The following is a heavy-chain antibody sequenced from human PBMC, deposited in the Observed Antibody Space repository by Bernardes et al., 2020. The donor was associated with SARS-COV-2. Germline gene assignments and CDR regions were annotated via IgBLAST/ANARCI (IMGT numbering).Heavy chain of an antibody. V-gene: IGHV3-74*01. Sequence: GGSLRLSCVGSEFTFSSYCIHWVRQVPGKGLVWVSRTNNDGTKTDYADFVEGRFTILRDNAKRTLYLQMNSLRVEDTAVYYCARILIGTTGYGMDVWGQGTSVAVSS. CDR3: ARILIGTTGYGMDV. CDR1: EFTFSSYC. CDR2: TNNDGTKT. J-gene: IGHJ6*02. D-gene: IGHD2-15*01.